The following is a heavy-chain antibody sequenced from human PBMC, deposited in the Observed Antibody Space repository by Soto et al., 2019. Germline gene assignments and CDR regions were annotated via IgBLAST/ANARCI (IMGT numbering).Heavy chain of an antibody. CDR3: VTAVRGYNANGDL. V-gene: IGHV3-7*03. CDR1: GFTFSSYW. CDR2: IKADGTEK. J-gene: IGHJ6*02. Sequence: GGSLRLSCVVSGFTFSSYWMGWVRQNPGKGLEWVATIKADGTEKYYVDSVQGRFTFSRDNAKTSVYLEMNSLRAEDTAVYYCVTAVRGYNANGDLWGQGTRSPSP. D-gene: IGHD5-12*01.